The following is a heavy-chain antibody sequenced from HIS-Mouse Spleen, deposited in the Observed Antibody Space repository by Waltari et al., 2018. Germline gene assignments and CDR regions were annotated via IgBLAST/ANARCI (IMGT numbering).Heavy chain of an antibody. CDR2: ISYDGSNK. V-gene: IGHV3-30*18. CDR3: AKASSGWLDY. D-gene: IGHD6-19*01. CDR1: GLTLSSYG. J-gene: IGHJ4*02. Sequence: VQLVESGGGVVQPGRALRLSCAAPGLTLSSYGMHWVRQAPGKGLEWVAVISYDGSNKYYADSVKGRFTISRDNSKNTLYLQMNSLRAEDTAVYYGAKASSGWLDYWGQGTLVTVSS.